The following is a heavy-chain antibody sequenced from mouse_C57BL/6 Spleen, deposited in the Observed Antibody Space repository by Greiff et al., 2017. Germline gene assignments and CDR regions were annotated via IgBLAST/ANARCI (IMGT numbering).Heavy chain of an antibody. J-gene: IGHJ1*03. CDR3: ARYRGEKGYFDV. CDR1: GFTFTDYY. D-gene: IGHD2-13*01. Sequence: EVKLQESGGGLVQPGGSLSLSCAASGFTFTDYYMSWVRQPPGKALEWLGFIRNKANGYTTAYSASVKGRFTISRDNSQSILYLQLNALRAEDSATYYCARYRGEKGYFDVWGTGTTVTVSS. CDR2: IRNKANGYTT. V-gene: IGHV7-3*01.